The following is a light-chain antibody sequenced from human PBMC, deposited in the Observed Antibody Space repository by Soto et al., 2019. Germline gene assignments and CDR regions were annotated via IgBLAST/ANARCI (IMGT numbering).Light chain of an antibody. J-gene: IGKJ5*01. CDR1: QTISSW. CDR3: LQQNSYPLT. V-gene: IGKV1-5*01. CDR2: AAS. Sequence: IQMTQSTSTMAGSVGDRVTITCRASQTISSWLAWYQQKPGKAPKRLIYAASSLQSGVPSRFGGSGSGTECTITISSLKKEDGATYYGLQQNSYPLTFGQGTRLEIK.